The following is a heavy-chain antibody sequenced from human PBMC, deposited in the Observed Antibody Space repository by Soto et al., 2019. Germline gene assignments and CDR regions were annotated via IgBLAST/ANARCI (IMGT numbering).Heavy chain of an antibody. D-gene: IGHD6-19*01. V-gene: IGHV4-39*01. CDR1: GGSISRSNYS. CDR3: ARQSAVAGNWFDP. CDR2: IYYGGST. J-gene: IGHJ5*02. Sequence: PSETLSLTCTVSGGSISRSNYSWVWIRQPPGRGLEWIGSIYYGGSTYYNPSLKSRVTISVDTSKNQFSLKLSSVTAADTAVYYCARQSAVAGNWFDPWGQGTLVTVS.